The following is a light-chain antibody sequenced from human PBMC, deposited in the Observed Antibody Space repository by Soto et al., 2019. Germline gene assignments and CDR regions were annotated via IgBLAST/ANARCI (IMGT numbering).Light chain of an antibody. CDR1: QSVSSN. CDR3: QQYNNWPLT. V-gene: IGKV3-15*01. J-gene: IGKJ5*01. CDR2: GAS. Sequence: EIVMTQSPATLSVSPGERATLSCRASQSVSSNLAWYQQKPGQAPRLLIYGASTRATGIPARFSGSGSGTEFTLTICSLQSEDFAVYYCQQYNNWPLTFGQGTRLEI.